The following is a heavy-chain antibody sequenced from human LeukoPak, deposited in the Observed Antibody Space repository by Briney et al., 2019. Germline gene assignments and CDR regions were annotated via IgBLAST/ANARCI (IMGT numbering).Heavy chain of an antibody. CDR2: ISGSGGST. CDR3: AKAITMIVVAEGFDY. CDR1: GFTFSSYG. V-gene: IGHV3-23*01. J-gene: IGHJ4*02. D-gene: IGHD3-22*01. Sequence: PGGSLRLSCAASGFTFSSYGMSWVRQAPGKGLEWVSAISGSGGSTYYADSVKGRFTISRDNSKNTPYLQMNSLRAEDTAVYYCAKAITMIVVAEGFDYWGQGTLVTVSS.